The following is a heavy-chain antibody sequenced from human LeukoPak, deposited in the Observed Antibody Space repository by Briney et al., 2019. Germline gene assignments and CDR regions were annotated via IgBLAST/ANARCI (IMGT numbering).Heavy chain of an antibody. J-gene: IGHJ4*02. D-gene: IGHD2-2*01. V-gene: IGHV4-4*09. Sequence: PSETLSLTCTVSGGSISSFYWSWIRQSPGKGLEWIGYILPGGSTNSNPSLKSRVTISVDTSKNQFSLKLISVTAADTAIYYCARSPPAPKEFDYWGQGTLVTVSS. CDR3: ARSPPAPKEFDY. CDR1: GGSISSFY. CDR2: ILPGGST.